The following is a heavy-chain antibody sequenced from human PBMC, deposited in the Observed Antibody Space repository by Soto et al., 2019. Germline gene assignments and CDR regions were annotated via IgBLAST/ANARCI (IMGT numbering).Heavy chain of an antibody. D-gene: IGHD5-18*01. CDR3: TRCPQPPDTANPYAVDV. V-gene: IGHV1-69*18. CDR1: GGTFSRSG. CDR2: IVPSVDTT. J-gene: IGHJ6*02. Sequence: QVQLVQSGTEVKKPGASVKVSCKASGGTFSRSGFHWVRQAPGQGLEWMGMIVPSVDTTNYAQKFQARVTISADQFTSTVYMELRSLRSEDTAVYYCTRCPQPPDTANPYAVDVWGQGTRVIVSS.